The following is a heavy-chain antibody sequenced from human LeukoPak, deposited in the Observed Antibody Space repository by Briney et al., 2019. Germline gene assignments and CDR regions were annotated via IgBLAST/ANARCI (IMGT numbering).Heavy chain of an antibody. Sequence: GGSLRLSCAASGFTFSTYAMSWVRQAPGKGLEWVAVISFDGSNKYYADSVKGRFTISRDNSKNTLYLQMNSLRAEDTAVYYCARPYLAAAALDSWGQGTLVTVSS. D-gene: IGHD6-13*01. CDR1: GFTFSTYA. CDR2: ISFDGSNK. J-gene: IGHJ4*02. CDR3: ARPYLAAAALDS. V-gene: IGHV3-30*03.